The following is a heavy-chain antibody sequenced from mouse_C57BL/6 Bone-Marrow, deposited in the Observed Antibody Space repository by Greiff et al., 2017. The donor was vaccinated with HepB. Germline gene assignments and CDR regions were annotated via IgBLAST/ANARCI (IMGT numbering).Heavy chain of an antibody. J-gene: IGHJ4*01. V-gene: IGHV1-63*01. CDR1: GYTFTNYW. CDR3: ARYGNYSAMDY. D-gene: IGHD2-1*01. CDR2: IYPGGGYT. Sequence: QVQLKQSGAELVRPGTSVKMSCKASGYTFTNYWIGWAKQRPGHGLEWIGDIYPGGGYTNYNEKFKGKATLTADKSSSTAYMQFSSLTSEDSAIYYCARYGNYSAMDYWGQGTSVTVSS.